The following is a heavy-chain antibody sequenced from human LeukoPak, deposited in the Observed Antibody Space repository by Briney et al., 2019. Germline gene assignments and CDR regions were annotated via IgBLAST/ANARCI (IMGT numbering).Heavy chain of an antibody. J-gene: IGHJ6*03. CDR2: ISSSSSPI. CDR1: GFTFSSYS. CDR3: ARVRGYCSGGSCPGYMDV. Sequence: GGSLRLSCAASGFTFSSYSMNWVRQAPGKGLEWVSYISSSSSPIYYADSVKGRFTISRDNAKNSLYLQMNSLRAEDTAVYYCARVRGYCSGGSCPGYMDVWGKGTTVTVSS. V-gene: IGHV3-48*01. D-gene: IGHD2-15*01.